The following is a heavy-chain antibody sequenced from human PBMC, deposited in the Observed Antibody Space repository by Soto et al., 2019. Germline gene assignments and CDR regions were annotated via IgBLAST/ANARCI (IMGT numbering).Heavy chain of an antibody. CDR1: GGSISDSNFH. CDR2: MNYRVPT. J-gene: IGHJ5*02. Sequence: SETLSLTCTISGGSISDSNFHWGWLRQSPGKGLEWIGSMNYRVPTYYNLSLKTRHSLSLDTSKNQYSLRLNSVTAADTAVYYCARVALVVGKNVNPRRGRLNYFDPWGKGILVTVSS. D-gene: IGHD1-7*01. CDR3: ARVALVVGKNVNPRRGRLNYFDP. V-gene: IGHV4-39*01.